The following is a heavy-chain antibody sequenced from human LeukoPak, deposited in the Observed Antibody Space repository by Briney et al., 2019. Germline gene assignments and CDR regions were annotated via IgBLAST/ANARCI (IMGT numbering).Heavy chain of an antibody. V-gene: IGHV4-61*02. CDR1: GDSISSGSYY. J-gene: IGHJ5*02. D-gene: IGHD2-2*01. CDR3: ARDKSYCTSISCYYNWFDP. CDR2: IYTSGRT. Sequence: SETLSLTCTVSGDSISSGSYYWSWIRQPAGKGLEWIGRIYTSGRTNYNPSLKSRVTISVDTSKNQFSLKLSSVTAADTAVYYCARDKSYCTSISCYYNWFDPWGQGTRVTVSS.